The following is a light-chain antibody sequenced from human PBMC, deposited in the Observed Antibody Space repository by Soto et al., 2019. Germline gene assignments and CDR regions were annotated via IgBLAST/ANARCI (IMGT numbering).Light chain of an antibody. CDR3: QQYGSSGT. CDR2: GAS. Sequence: EIVLTQSPGTLSLSPXERATLSCRASQSVSSSYLAWYQQKPGQAPRLLIYGASNRATGIPDRFSGSGSGTDFTLTISRLEPEDFAVYYCQQYGSSGTFGQGTKVDI. V-gene: IGKV3-20*01. J-gene: IGKJ1*01. CDR1: QSVSSSY.